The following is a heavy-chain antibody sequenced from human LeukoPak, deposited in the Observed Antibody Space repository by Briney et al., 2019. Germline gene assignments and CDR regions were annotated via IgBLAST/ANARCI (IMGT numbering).Heavy chain of an antibody. J-gene: IGHJ3*02. CDR1: GGSINNDDNY. V-gene: IGHV4-30-4*08. Sequence: SETLPLTCTVSGGSINNDDNYWSWIRQPPGKGLEWIGYIYYSGSTYYNPSLKSRVTISVDTSKNQFSLKLSSVTAADTAVYYCASSRGWNAFDIWGQGTMVTVSS. D-gene: IGHD5-24*01. CDR2: IYYSGST. CDR3: ASSRGWNAFDI.